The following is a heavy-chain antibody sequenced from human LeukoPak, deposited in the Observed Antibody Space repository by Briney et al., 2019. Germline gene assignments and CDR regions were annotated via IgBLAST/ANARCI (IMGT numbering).Heavy chain of an antibody. Sequence: PSETLSLTCTVSGGSISSGSYYWGWIRQPPGKGLEWIGSMYYSGSTYYNPSLKSRVTISADPSKNQFSLKLSSVTAAADTAVYYCARSAFLVTAPGLYYFDYWGQGTLVAVSS. J-gene: IGHJ4*02. CDR3: ARSAFLVTAPGLYYFDY. D-gene: IGHD6-13*01. V-gene: IGHV4-39*01. CDR2: MYYSGST. CDR1: GGSISSGSYY.